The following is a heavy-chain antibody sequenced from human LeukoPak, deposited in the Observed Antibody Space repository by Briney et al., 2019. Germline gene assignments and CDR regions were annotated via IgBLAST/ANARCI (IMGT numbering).Heavy chain of an antibody. D-gene: IGHD3-9*01. J-gene: IGHJ4*02. Sequence: SETLSLTCAVYGGSFSDYYWSWIRQPPGKGLEWIGEISHSGSTNYSPSLKSRVTISVKTSKNQFSLKLRSVTAADTAVYYCARVTGYTIEDYFDYWGQGTLVTVSS. CDR3: ARVTGYTIEDYFDY. CDR2: ISHSGST. V-gene: IGHV4-34*01. CDR1: GGSFSDYY.